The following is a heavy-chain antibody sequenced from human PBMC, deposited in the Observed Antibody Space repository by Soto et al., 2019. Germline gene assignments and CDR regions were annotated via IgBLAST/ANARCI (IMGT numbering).Heavy chain of an antibody. J-gene: IGHJ4*02. CDR2: IQQDGSEK. V-gene: IGHV3-7*03. D-gene: IGHD6-19*01. Sequence: GGSLRLSCAASRFTFSTYLMSWVRQSPGKGLEWVANIQQDGSEKYYVDSVKGRFTISRDNAKNSLYLQMNGLRAEDTAVYYCARGGRIRASGWFDYWGQGTLVTVSS. CDR3: ARGGRIRASGWFDY. CDR1: RFTFSTYL.